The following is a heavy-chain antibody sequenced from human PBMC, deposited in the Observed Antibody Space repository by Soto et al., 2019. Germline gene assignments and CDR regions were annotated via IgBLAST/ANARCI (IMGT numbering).Heavy chain of an antibody. J-gene: IGHJ3*02. CDR3: ARRGGSYYDAFDI. CDR2: IYPGDSDT. V-gene: IGHV5-51*01. Sequence: GDSLKLSCKGSGYSFTSYWIVWVRQMPGKGLEWMGIIYPGDSDTRYSPSFQGQVTISADKSISTAYLQWSSLKASATAMYYCARRGGSYYDAFDIWGQGKMVTVSS. D-gene: IGHD1-26*01. CDR1: GYSFTSYW.